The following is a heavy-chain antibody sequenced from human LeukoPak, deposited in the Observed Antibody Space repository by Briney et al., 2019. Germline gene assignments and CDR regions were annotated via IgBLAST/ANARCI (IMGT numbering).Heavy chain of an antibody. Sequence: SGGSLRLSCAASGFTFSSYAMSWVRQAPGKGLEWVSAISGSGGSTYYADSVKGRFTISRDTSKSTLYLEMNSLKAEDTAVYYCATYGSGSNYRRAFDYWGQGTLVTVSS. CDR3: ATYGSGSNYRRAFDY. CDR2: ISGSGGST. V-gene: IGHV3-23*01. CDR1: GFTFSSYA. D-gene: IGHD3-10*01. J-gene: IGHJ4*02.